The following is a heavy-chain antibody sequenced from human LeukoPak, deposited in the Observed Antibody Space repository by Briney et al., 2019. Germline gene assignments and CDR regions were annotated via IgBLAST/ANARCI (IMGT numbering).Heavy chain of an antibody. CDR2: INPNSGGT. J-gene: IGHJ4*02. Sequence: ASVKVSCKACGYTFTDYYMHWVRQAPGQGLEWLGWINPNSGGTSYAQKFQGRVTMTRDTSISTAYMEVSRLRSDDTAVYYCATMGATNFDHWGQGTLVTVSS. CDR1: GYTFTDYY. V-gene: IGHV1-2*02. D-gene: IGHD1-26*01. CDR3: ATMGATNFDH.